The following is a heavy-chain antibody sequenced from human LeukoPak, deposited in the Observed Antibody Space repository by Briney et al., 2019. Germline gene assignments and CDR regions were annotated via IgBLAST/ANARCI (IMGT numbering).Heavy chain of an antibody. J-gene: IGHJ5*02. V-gene: IGHV4-59*01. CDR1: GGSISSYY. CDR2: IYYSGST. CDR3: ARLTGYSSESWFDP. D-gene: IGHD3-9*01. Sequence: SETLSLTCTVSGGSISSYYWSWIRQPPGKGLEWIGNIYYSGSTNYNPSLKSRVTISVDTSKNQFSLKLSSVTAADTAVYYCARLTGYSSESWFDPWGQGTLVTVSS.